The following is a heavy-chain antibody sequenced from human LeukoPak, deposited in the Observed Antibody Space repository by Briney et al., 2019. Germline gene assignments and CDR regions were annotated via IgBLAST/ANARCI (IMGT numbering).Heavy chain of an antibody. V-gene: IGHV1-3*03. Sequence: GASVKVSCKASGYTFTSYAMHWVRQAPGQRLEWMGWINAGNGNTKYSQEFQGRVTITRDTSASTAYMELSSLRSEDMAVYYCARSGYSSSWSHDAFDIWGQGTMVTVSS. CDR3: ARSGYSSSWSHDAFDI. D-gene: IGHD6-13*01. J-gene: IGHJ3*02. CDR2: INAGNGNT. CDR1: GYTFTSYA.